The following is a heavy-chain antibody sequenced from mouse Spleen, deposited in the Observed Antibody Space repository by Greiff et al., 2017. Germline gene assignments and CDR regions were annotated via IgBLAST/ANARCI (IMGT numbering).Heavy chain of an antibody. Sequence: VQLQQSGAELVRPGTSVKVSCKASGYAFTNYLIEWVKQRPGQGLEWIGVINPGSGGTNYNEKFKGKATLTADKSSSTAYMQLSSLTSEDSAVYFCARRGYDYGGYFDVWGTGTTVTVSS. CDR1: GYAFTNYL. CDR3: ARRGYDYGGYFDV. V-gene: IGHV1-54*01. CDR2: INPGSGGT. J-gene: IGHJ1*03. D-gene: IGHD2-4*01.